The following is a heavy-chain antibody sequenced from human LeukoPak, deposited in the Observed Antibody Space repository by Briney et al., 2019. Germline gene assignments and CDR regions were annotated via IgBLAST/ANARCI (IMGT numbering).Heavy chain of an antibody. CDR2: IYYSGST. Sequence: SETLSLTCTVSGGSISSYYWSWIRQPPGKGLEWIGYIYYSGSTNYNPSLKSRVTISVDTSKNQFSLKLSSVTAADTAVYYCARGKREDHFDYWGQGTLVTVSS. CDR3: ARGKREDHFDY. V-gene: IGHV4-59*08. D-gene: IGHD1-26*01. CDR1: GGSISSYY. J-gene: IGHJ4*02.